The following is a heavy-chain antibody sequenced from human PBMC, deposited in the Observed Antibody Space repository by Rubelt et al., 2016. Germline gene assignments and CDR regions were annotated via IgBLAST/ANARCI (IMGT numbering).Heavy chain of an antibody. J-gene: IGHJ6*03. CDR2: IYYSGST. CDR1: GGSISSYY. CDR3: ATGAVRYYYYMDA. V-gene: IGHV4-59*01. Sequence: QVQLQESGPGLVKPSETLSLTCTVSGGSISSYYWSWIRQPPGKGLEWIGYIYYSGSTNYNPSLKSRVNISVDTSKNQFSLKLSSVTAADTAVYYCATGAVRYYYYMDAWGKGTTVTVSS.